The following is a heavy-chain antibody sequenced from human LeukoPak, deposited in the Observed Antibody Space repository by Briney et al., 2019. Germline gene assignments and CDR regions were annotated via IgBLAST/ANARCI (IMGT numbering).Heavy chain of an antibody. CDR1: GFTVSNNY. V-gene: IGHV3-66*01. D-gene: IGHD1-26*01. CDR3: ACGSGSYLLFDY. CDR2: IYSGGTT. Sequence: GGSLRLSCAASGFTVSNNYMSWVRQAPGKGLEWVSVIYSGGTTSYTDSVKGRFTISRDTSKNTLYLHMNSLRAEDTAVYYCACGSGSYLLFDYWGQGALVTVSS. J-gene: IGHJ4*02.